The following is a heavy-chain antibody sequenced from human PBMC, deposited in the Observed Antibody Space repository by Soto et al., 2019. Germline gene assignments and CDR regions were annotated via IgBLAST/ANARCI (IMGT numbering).Heavy chain of an antibody. J-gene: IGHJ1*01. D-gene: IGHD3-22*01. CDR1: GGTFSNYA. Sequence: QVQLVQSGAEVKKPGSSVKVSCKASGGTFSNYALDWVRQAPGHGLEWMGGIIPIFGTGRHAQNFQGRVTITADESTATAYVELSSLRYEDTARYYCATGGERDYYEHSGWRWGQGTLVTVSS. CDR2: IIPIFGTG. CDR3: ATGGERDYYEHSGWR. V-gene: IGHV1-69*12.